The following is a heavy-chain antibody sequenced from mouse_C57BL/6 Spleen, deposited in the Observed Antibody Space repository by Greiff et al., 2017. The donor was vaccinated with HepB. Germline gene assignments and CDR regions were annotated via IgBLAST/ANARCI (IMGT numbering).Heavy chain of an antibody. CDR3: ARATTVVATSDYFDY. D-gene: IGHD1-1*01. J-gene: IGHJ2*01. CDR1: GFTFSDYG. CDR2: ISSGSSTI. Sequence: EVMLVESGGGLVKPGGSLKLSCAASGFTFSDYGMHWVRQAPEKGLEWVAYISSGSSTIYYADTVKGRFTISRDNAKNTLFLQMTSLRSEDTAMYYCARATTVVATSDYFDYWGQGTTLTVSS. V-gene: IGHV5-17*01.